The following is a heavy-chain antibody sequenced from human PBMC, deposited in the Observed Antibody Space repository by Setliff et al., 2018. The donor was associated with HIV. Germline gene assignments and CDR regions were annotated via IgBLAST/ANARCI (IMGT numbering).Heavy chain of an antibody. Sequence: SETLSLTCSVSGDSISNDNYYWSWIRQPAGKGLEWIGRIYTSGSTNYNPSLKSRVTISRDTYKNQSSLKLSSVTAADTAVYYRSRSLTQWLGGWFDPWGQGTLVTVSS. CDR1: GDSISNDNYY. CDR2: IYTSGST. D-gene: IGHD6-19*01. V-gene: IGHV4-61*02. CDR3: SRSLTQWLGGWFDP. J-gene: IGHJ5*02.